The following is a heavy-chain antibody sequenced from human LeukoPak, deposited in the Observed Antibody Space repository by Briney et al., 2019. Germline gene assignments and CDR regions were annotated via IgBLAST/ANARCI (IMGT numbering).Heavy chain of an antibody. D-gene: IGHD4-17*01. CDR1: GGSISSGDYY. CDR3: ARGGGKTGDYEDY. CDR2: IYYSGST. J-gene: IGHJ4*02. Sequence: SETLSLTCTVSGGSISSGDYYWSWIRQPPEKGLEWIGYIYYSGSTYYNPSLKSRVTISVDTSKNQFSLKLSSVTAADTAVYYCARGGGKTGDYEDYWGQGTLVTVSS. V-gene: IGHV4-30-4*01.